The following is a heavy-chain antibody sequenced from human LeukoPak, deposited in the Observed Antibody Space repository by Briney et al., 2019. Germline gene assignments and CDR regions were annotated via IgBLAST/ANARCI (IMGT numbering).Heavy chain of an antibody. CDR3: AKDMRSSWCNWFDP. CDR2: TRHDDSDK. Sequence: GGSLRLSCAASGFTFNDYGMHWVRQAPGKRLEWVAFTRHDDSDKQYGDSVKGRFTISRDNSRNTLYLQMNSLRPEDTAVYFCAKDMRSSWCNWFDPWGQGTLVTVSS. CDR1: GFTFNDYG. V-gene: IGHV3-30*02. D-gene: IGHD6-13*01. J-gene: IGHJ5*02.